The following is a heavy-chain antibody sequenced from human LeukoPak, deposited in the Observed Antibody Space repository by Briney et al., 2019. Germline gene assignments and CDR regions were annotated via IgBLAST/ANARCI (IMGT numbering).Heavy chain of an antibody. Sequence: GGSLRLSCAASGFTFSNYFMHWVRQAPGKGLGRVSRINSDGTTTMYADSVKGRFTISSDNAKNTLYLQMNSLRDEDTAVYYCARRVDATRWFDPWGQGTLVTVSS. CDR2: INSDGTTT. D-gene: IGHD2-15*01. CDR3: ARRVDATRWFDP. J-gene: IGHJ5*02. V-gene: IGHV3-74*03. CDR1: GFTFSNYF.